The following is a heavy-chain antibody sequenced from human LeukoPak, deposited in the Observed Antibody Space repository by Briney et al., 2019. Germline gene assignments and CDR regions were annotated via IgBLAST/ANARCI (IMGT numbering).Heavy chain of an antibody. J-gene: IGHJ4*02. Sequence: LETLSLTCTVSGGSISSYYWSWIRQPPGKGLEWIGYIYYSGSTNYNPSLKSRVTISVDTSKNQFSLKLSSVTAADTAVYYCARDVGGVGGSDYWGQGTLVTVSS. V-gene: IGHV4-59*01. CDR1: GGSISSYY. D-gene: IGHD3-10*01. CDR2: IYYSGST. CDR3: ARDVGGVGGSDY.